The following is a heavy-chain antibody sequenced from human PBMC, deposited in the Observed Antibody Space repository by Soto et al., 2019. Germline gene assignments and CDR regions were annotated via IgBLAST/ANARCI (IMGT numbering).Heavy chain of an antibody. J-gene: IGHJ3*02. Sequence: ASVKVSCKVSRYTLTELSMHWVRQAPGKGLEWMGGFDPEDGETIYAQKFQGRVTMTEDTSTDTAYMELSSLRSEDTAVYYCATVDCSGGSCSLAWFDAFDIWGQGTMVTVSS. V-gene: IGHV1-24*01. CDR3: ATVDCSGGSCSLAWFDAFDI. CDR1: RYTLTELS. CDR2: FDPEDGET. D-gene: IGHD2-15*01.